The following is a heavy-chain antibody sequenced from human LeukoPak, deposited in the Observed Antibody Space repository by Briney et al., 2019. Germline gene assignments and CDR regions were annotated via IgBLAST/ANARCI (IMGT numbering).Heavy chain of an antibody. J-gene: IGHJ3*02. D-gene: IGHD1-14*01. V-gene: IGHV1-2*02. CDR2: INTKSGDA. Sequence: ASVKVSCKASGSTFSDYHINWVRQASGQGPEWMGWINTKSGDAKYNQTFQGRVTMTRDTSISTAYMELNRLRSDDTAMYYCARGGESYRTGAFDIWGQGTMVTVSS. CDR3: ARGGESYRTGAFDI. CDR1: GSTFSDYH.